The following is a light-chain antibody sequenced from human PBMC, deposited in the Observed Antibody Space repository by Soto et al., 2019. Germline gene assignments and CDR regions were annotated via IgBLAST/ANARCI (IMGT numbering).Light chain of an antibody. CDR1: QSVLYSSNNKNY. Sequence: DIVMTQSPASLAVSLGERSTINCKSSQSVLYSSNNKNYLAWYQQKPGQPPKLLIYWASTRESGVPDRFSGSGSGTDFTLTSSSLQAEDVSVYYCQQYYSTPITFGQGTRLEI. V-gene: IGKV4-1*01. CDR3: QQYYSTPIT. J-gene: IGKJ5*01. CDR2: WAS.